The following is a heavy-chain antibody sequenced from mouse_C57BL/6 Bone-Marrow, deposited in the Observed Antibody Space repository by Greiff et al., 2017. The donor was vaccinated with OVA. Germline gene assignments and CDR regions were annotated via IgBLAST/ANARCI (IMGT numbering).Heavy chain of an antibody. J-gene: IGHJ2*01. V-gene: IGHV14-4*01. CDR3: TTVDGYYSFDY. CDR1: GFNIKDDY. D-gene: IGHD2-3*01. Sequence: EVKLVESGAELVRPGASVKLSCTASGFNIKDDYMHWVKQRPEQGLEWIGWIDPENGDTEYASKFQGKATITAYTSSNTAYLQLSSLTYEDTAVYYCTTVDGYYSFDYWGQGTTLTVSS. CDR2: IDPENGDT.